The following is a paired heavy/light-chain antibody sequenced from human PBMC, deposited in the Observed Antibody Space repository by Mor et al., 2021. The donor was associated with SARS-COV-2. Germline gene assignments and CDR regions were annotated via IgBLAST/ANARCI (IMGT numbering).Light chain of an antibody. V-gene: IGLV3-21*03. CDR2: EDH. CDR1: LFERES. Sequence: SFVLTQPPSVSVAPGRTATITCGGSLFERESVHWYQQRPGQAPVLVVYEDHRRPSGIPERFSGSSSGYTATLTISRVEVGDEADYYCQVWDSNNDDSGWVFGGGTKLTVL. J-gene: IGLJ3*02. CDR3: QVWDSNNDDSGWV.
Heavy chain of an antibody. CDR2: ITSSGITT. D-gene: IGHD3-3*01. J-gene: IGHJ4*02. CDR1: GFAFSDYY. CDR3: ARAVGDTGYFDS. Sequence: QVQVVESGGGLVKPGGSLRIACEGSGFAFSDYYMSWVRQAPGKGLEWVAYITSSGITTYHAESVKGRFMISRDNAKNSLYLQMNSLRAEDTAVYFCARAVGDTGYFDSWGQGTLVTVSS. V-gene: IGHV3-11*01.